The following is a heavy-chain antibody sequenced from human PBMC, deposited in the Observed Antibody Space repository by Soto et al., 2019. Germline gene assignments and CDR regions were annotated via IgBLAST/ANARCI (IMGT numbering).Heavy chain of an antibody. D-gene: IGHD3-10*01. Sequence: QVQLQQWGAGLLKPSETLSLTCAVYGGSFSGYYWSWIRQPPGKGLEWIGEINHSGSTNYNPSLTSRVTISVDTSKNQFSLKLSSVTAADTAVYYCARGLITMVRGVISTYYYYYMDVWGKGTTVTVSS. J-gene: IGHJ6*03. V-gene: IGHV4-34*01. CDR1: GGSFSGYY. CDR3: ARGLITMVRGVISTYYYYYMDV. CDR2: INHSGST.